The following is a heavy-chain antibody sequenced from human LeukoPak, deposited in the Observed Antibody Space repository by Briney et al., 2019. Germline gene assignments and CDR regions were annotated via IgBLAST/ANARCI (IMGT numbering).Heavy chain of an antibody. V-gene: IGHV3-30-3*01. CDR1: GFTFSNYV. CDR3: ARGLRTSSGGSYFYFDF. Sequence: GGSLRLSCAASGFTFSNYVVHWVRQAPGKGLEWVAVISYDGSNKWNSDSVKGRFTISRDNSKNTLYLQMNSLRAEDTAVYYCARGLRTSSGGSYFYFDFWGQGTLVTVSS. J-gene: IGHJ4*02. CDR2: ISYDGSNK. D-gene: IGHD1-26*01.